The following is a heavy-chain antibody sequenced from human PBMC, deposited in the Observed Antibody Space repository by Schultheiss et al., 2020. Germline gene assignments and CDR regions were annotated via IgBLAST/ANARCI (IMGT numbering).Heavy chain of an antibody. CDR3: ARRPYYYYYGMDV. Sequence: ASLKISCAASGFTFSSYSMNWVRQAPGKGLEWVANIKQDGSEKYYVDSVKGRFTISRDNAKNSLYLQMNSLRAEDTAVYYCARRPYYYYYGMDVWGKGTTVTVSS. V-gene: IGHV3-7*01. CDR1: GFTFSSYS. CDR2: IKQDGSEK. J-gene: IGHJ6*04.